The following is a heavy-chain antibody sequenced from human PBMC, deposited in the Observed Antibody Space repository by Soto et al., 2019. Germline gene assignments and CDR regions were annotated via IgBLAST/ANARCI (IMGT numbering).Heavy chain of an antibody. D-gene: IGHD2-15*01. CDR1: GFTFSSYG. CDR3: ASGYCSGGSCYSDSDY. Sequence: GGSLRLSCAASGFTFSSYGMHWVRQAPGKGLEWVAVISYDGSNKYYADSVKGRFTISRDNSKNTLYLQMNSLRAEDTAAYYCASGYCSGGSCYSDSDYWGQGTLVTVSS. V-gene: IGHV3-30*03. CDR2: ISYDGSNK. J-gene: IGHJ4*02.